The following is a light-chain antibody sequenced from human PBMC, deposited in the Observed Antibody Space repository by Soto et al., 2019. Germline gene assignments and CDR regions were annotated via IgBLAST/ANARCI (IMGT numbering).Light chain of an antibody. V-gene: IGLV2-14*01. CDR2: DVI. CDR3: SSYTSSSTPYV. CDR1: SSDVGGYNY. Sequence: QSALTQPASVSGSPGQSITISCTGTSSDVGGYNYVSWYQQHPGKAPKLMIYDVINRPSGVSNRFSGSKSGNTASLTISGVQAEDEADYYCSSYTSSSTPYVFGTGTKVTVL. J-gene: IGLJ1*01.